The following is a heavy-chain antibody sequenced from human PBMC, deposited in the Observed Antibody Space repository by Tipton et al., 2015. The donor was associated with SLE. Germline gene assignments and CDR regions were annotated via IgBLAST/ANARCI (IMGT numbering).Heavy chain of an antibody. CDR2: FYHSGNT. V-gene: IGHV4-38-2*02. CDR3: GRARVGMGYVFDV. CDR1: RYSISSGYY. D-gene: IGHD5-24*01. Sequence: TLSLTCIVSRYSISSGYYWGWMRQAPGKELEWIGSFYHSGNTYYNPSLTSRVTTSADTSKNQFSLRLTSVTAADTALYYCGRARVGMGYVFDVWGQGTMVTVSS. J-gene: IGHJ3*01.